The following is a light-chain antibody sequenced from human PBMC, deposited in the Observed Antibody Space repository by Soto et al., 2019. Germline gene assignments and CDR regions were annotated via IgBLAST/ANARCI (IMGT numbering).Light chain of an antibody. V-gene: IGLV2-23*01. J-gene: IGLJ3*02. CDR1: STDIGSY. CDR2: EGT. Sequence: QSALTQPASVSGSPGQSITISCTGTSTDIGSYVSWYQQHPGKAPKLMIYEGTKRPSGVSNHFSGSKSGNTASLTISGLHAEDEADYYCCSYAGTGTWVFGGGTKLTVL. CDR3: CSYAGTGTWV.